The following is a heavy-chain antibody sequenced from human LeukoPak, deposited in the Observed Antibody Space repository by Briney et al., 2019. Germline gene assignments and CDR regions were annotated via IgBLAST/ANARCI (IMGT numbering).Heavy chain of an antibody. J-gene: IGHJ4*02. CDR1: GYTFTMYY. Sequence: ASVKVSCKASGYTFTMYYIHWVRQAPGQGLEWMGWINPNSGGTNYAQKFQGRVTMTRDTSISTAYMELSRLRSDDTAVYYSARAGLAMGGYWGQGTLVTVSS. D-gene: IGHD3/OR15-3a*01. CDR2: INPNSGGT. CDR3: ARAGLAMGGY. V-gene: IGHV1-2*02.